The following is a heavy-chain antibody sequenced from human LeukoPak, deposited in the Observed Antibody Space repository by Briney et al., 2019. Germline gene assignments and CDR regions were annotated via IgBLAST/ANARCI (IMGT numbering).Heavy chain of an antibody. D-gene: IGHD6-13*01. V-gene: IGHV4-31*03. CDR2: IYYSGST. CDR3: ARHSSTSWTYWYFDL. J-gene: IGHJ2*01. CDR1: GGSLSSGGYY. Sequence: SVTLSLTCPVSGGSLSSGGYYWSWIRQHPGKGLEWIGYIYYSGSTYYNPSLKSRVTISVDTSKNQFSLKLSSVTAADTAVYYCARHSSTSWTYWYFDLWGRGTLVTVSS.